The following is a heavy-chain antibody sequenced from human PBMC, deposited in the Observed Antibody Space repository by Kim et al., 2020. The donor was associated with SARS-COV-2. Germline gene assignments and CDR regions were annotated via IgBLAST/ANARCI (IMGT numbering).Heavy chain of an antibody. Sequence: FQGRVAITRDTSATTAYMELSSLRAEDTAVYYCARGVYSSGWLTPPLDYWGQGTLVTVSS. V-gene: IGHV1-3*01. D-gene: IGHD6-19*01. CDR3: ARGVYSSGWLTPPLDY. J-gene: IGHJ4*02.